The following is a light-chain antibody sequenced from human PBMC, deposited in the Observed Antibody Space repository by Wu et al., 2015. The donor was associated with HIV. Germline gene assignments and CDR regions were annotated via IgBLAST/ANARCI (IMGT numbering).Light chain of an antibody. J-gene: IGKJ2*01. Sequence: DIQLTQSPSFLSASVGDRVTINCRASQGISTHLAWYQQKPGKAPKLLIYATSALQSGVPSRFSGSGSGTTFTLTISSLQSEDFASYYCQLLNSYPYTFGQGTKLEIK. CDR1: QGISTH. CDR2: ATS. V-gene: IGKV1-9*01. CDR3: QLLNSYPYT.